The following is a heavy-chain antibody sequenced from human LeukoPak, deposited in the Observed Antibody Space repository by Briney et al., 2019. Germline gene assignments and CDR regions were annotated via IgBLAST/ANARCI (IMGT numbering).Heavy chain of an antibody. CDR1: GYTFTSYG. CDR2: INPSGGSA. D-gene: IGHD5-24*01. J-gene: IGHJ4*02. CDR3: ARDPNLQYYFDY. Sequence: ASVTVSCKASGYTFTSYGISWVRQAPGQGLEWVGLINPSGGSARSAQKFQGRVTMTRDTSTSTFYMELNSLRSDDTAVYYCARDPNLQYYFDYWGQGTLVTVSS. V-gene: IGHV1-46*01.